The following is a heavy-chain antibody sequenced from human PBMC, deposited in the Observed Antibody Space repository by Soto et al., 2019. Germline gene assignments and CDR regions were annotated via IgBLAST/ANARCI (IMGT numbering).Heavy chain of an antibody. V-gene: IGHV1-69*06. Sequence: SVKVSCKASGGTFSSYAISWVRQAPGQGLEWMGGIIPIFGTANYAQKFQGRVTITADKSTSTAYMELSSLRSEDTAVYYCAGDREGSSSEYFDYWGQGTQVTVSS. D-gene: IGHD6-6*01. CDR1: GGTFSSYA. CDR3: AGDREGSSSEYFDY. CDR2: IIPIFGTA. J-gene: IGHJ4*02.